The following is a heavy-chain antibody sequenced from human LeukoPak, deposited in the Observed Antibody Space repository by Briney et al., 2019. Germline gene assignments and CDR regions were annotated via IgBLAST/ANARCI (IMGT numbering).Heavy chain of an antibody. Sequence: GESLKISCKGSGYSFTSYWIGWVRQMPGKGLECMGIIYPGDSDTRYSPSFQGQVTISADKSISTAYLQWSSLKASDTAMYYCARQSDSSGWYEGWFDPWGQGTLVTVSS. CDR3: ARQSDSSGWYEGWFDP. CDR2: IYPGDSDT. J-gene: IGHJ5*02. CDR1: GYSFTSYW. D-gene: IGHD6-19*01. V-gene: IGHV5-51*01.